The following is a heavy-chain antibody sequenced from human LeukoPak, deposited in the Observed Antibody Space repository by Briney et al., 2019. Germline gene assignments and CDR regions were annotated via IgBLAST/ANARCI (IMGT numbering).Heavy chain of an antibody. CDR2: IIPIFGTA. Sequence: SVKVSCKASGGTFSSYAISWVRQAPGQGLEWMGGIIPIFGTANYAQEFQGRVTITTDESTSTAYMELSSLRSEDTAVYYCAINNGSGYSYGDYWGQGTLVTVSS. D-gene: IGHD5-18*01. J-gene: IGHJ4*02. V-gene: IGHV1-69*05. CDR3: AINNGSGYSYGDY. CDR1: GGTFSSYA.